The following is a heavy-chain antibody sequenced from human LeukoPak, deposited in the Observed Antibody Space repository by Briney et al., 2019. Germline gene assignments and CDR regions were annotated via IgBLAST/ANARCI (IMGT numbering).Heavy chain of an antibody. J-gene: IGHJ4*02. CDR3: TTDRFRRITMVRGVKNYDY. CDR1: GFTFSNAW. D-gene: IGHD3-10*01. Sequence: GGSLRLSCVASGFTFSNAWMNWVRQAPGKGLEWVGRIKSKTDGGTTDYAAPVKGRFTISRDDSKNTLYLQMNSLKTEDTAVYYCTTDRFRRITMVRGVKNYDYWGQGTLVTVSS. CDR2: IKSKTDGGTT. V-gene: IGHV3-15*07.